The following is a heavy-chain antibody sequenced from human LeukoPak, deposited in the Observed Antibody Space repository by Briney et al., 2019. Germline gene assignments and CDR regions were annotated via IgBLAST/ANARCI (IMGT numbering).Heavy chain of an antibody. Sequence: SVKVSCKASGGTFSSYAISWVRQAPGQGLERMGGIIPIFGTANYAQKFQGRVTITADESTSTAYMELSSLRSEDTAVYYCARDRASGYHHDAFDIWGQGTMVTVSS. CDR1: GGTFSSYA. V-gene: IGHV1-69*01. D-gene: IGHD3-22*01. CDR3: ARDRASGYHHDAFDI. J-gene: IGHJ3*02. CDR2: IIPIFGTA.